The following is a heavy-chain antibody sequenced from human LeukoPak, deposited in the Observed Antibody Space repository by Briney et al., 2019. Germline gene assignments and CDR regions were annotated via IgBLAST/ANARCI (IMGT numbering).Heavy chain of an antibody. CDR1: GFTFSSYD. Sequence: PGGSLRLSCAASGFTFSSYDMSWVRQAPGKGLEWVSDISGSGGSTYYADSVKGRFTISRDNSKNTLYLQMNSLRAEDTAVYYFAKGQAGPVYWGQGTLVTVSS. CDR3: AKGQAGPVY. V-gene: IGHV3-23*01. J-gene: IGHJ4*02. CDR2: ISGSGGST.